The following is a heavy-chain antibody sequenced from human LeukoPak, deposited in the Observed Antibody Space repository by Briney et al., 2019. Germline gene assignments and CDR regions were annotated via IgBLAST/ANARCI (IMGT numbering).Heavy chain of an antibody. Sequence: SETLSLTCAVYGGSFSGYYCSWIRQPPVKGLEWIGEINHSGSTNYNPSLKSRVTISVDTSKNQFSLKLSSVTAADTFFFQAEDGIRDFDWFHFDYWGQGTLVTVSS. V-gene: IGHV4-34*01. D-gene: IGHD3-9*01. CDR3: EDGIRDFDWFHFDY. CDR1: GGSFSGYY. J-gene: IGHJ4*02. CDR2: INHSGST.